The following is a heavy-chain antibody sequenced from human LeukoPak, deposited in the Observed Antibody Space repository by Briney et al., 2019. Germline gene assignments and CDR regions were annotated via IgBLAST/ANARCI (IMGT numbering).Heavy chain of an antibody. J-gene: IGHJ4*02. Sequence: SETLSLTCAVYGGSFSGYYWSWIRQPPGKGLEWIGEINHSGSTNYNPSLKSRVTISVDTSKNQFSLKLSSVTAADTAVYYCARQRPNKKYSSSWYYFDYWGQGTLVTVSS. CDR1: GGSFSGYY. CDR2: INHSGST. CDR3: ARQRPNKKYSSSWYYFDY. V-gene: IGHV4-34*01. D-gene: IGHD6-13*01.